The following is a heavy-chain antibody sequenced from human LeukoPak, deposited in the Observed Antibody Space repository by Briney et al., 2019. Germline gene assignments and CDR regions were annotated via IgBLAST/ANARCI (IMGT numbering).Heavy chain of an antibody. CDR1: GFTFSSYW. J-gene: IGHJ4*02. CDR2: ISYDGSNK. Sequence: GSLRLSCAASGFTFSSYWMHWVRQAPGKGLEWVAVISYDGSNKYYADSVKGRFTISRDNSKNTLYLQMNSLRAEDTAVYYCARDFSSGDRSDYFDDYWGQGTLVTVSS. D-gene: IGHD2/OR15-2a*01. CDR3: ARDFSSGDRSDYFDDY. V-gene: IGHV3-30*03.